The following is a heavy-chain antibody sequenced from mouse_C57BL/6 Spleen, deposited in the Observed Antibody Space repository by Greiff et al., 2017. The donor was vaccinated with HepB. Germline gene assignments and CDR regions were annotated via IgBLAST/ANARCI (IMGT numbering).Heavy chain of an antibody. CDR3: ASLVVATGDYFDY. CDR2: IDPNSGGT. Sequence: VQLQQPGAELVKPGASVKLSCKASGYTFTSYWMHWVKQRPGRGLEWIGRIDPNSGGTKYNEKFKSKATLTVDKPSSTAYMQLSSLTSEDSAVYYWASLVVATGDYFDYWGQGTTLTVSS. V-gene: IGHV1-72*01. D-gene: IGHD1-1*01. CDR1: GYTFTSYW. J-gene: IGHJ2*01.